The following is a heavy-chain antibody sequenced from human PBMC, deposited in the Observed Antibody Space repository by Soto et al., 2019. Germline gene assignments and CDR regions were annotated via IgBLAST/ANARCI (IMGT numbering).Heavy chain of an antibody. V-gene: IGHV1-18*01. Sequence: KVDCKGFGYAFTSYGISWVLQAPGQGLEWMGWISANNGNTKYAQSFQGRVTMTTDTSTSTAYMELRSLRSDDTAVYYCARAYSPGLFDPWGQGTLVTVSS. J-gene: IGHJ5*02. CDR2: ISANNGNT. D-gene: IGHD2-15*01. CDR3: ARAYSPGLFDP. CDR1: GYAFTSYG.